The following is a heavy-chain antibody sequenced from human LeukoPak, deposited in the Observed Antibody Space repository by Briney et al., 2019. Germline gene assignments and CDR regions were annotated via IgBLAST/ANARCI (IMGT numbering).Heavy chain of an antibody. D-gene: IGHD3-22*01. V-gene: IGHV3-30*02. J-gene: IGHJ4*02. Sequence: GGSLRLSCTASGFTFSIFGMHWVRQAPGKGLEWVAFIRYDGTNKYYADSVKGRFTISRDNSKNTLYLQMNSLRAEDTAVYYCAKEKKYYYDGSGYPGYDYWGQGTQVTVSS. CDR3: AKEKKYYYDGSGYPGYDY. CDR2: IRYDGTNK. CDR1: GFTFSIFG.